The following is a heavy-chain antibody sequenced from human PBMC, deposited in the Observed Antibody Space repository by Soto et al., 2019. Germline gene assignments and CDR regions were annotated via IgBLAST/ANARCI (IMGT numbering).Heavy chain of an antibody. Sequence: EASVKVSCKASGGTFSSYAISWVRQAPGQGLEWMGGIIPIFGTVNYAQKFQGRVTITADDSTSTAYMELSSLRSDDTAVYYCASMVAAKWYFDYWGQGPLVTVSS. V-gene: IGHV1-69*13. CDR1: GGTFSSYA. CDR3: ASMVAAKWYFDY. D-gene: IGHD5-12*01. CDR2: IIPIFGTV. J-gene: IGHJ4*02.